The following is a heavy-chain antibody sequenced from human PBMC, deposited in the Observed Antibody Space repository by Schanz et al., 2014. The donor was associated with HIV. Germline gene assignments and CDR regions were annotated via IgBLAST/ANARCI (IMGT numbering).Heavy chain of an antibody. CDR2: ISYDGSNK. V-gene: IGHV3-30*18. Sequence: QVQLVESGGGVVQPGRSLRLSCAASGFTFSSYGMHWVRQAPGKGLEWVAVISYDGSNKYYADSVKGRFTISRDNSKNTLYLQMNSLRAEDTAVYYCAKDRGYCDGSGCYWGDYWGQGTLVTVSS. CDR3: AKDRGYCDGSGCYWGDY. CDR1: GFTFSSYG. D-gene: IGHD2-15*01. J-gene: IGHJ4*02.